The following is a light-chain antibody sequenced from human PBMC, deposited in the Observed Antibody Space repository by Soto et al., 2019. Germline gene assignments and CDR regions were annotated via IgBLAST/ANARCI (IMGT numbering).Light chain of an antibody. CDR1: QTVNAN. V-gene: IGKV3-15*01. J-gene: IGKJ4*01. CDR2: GAS. Sequence: EVVMTQSPATLSVSPGERATLPCRARQTVNANLAWYRQKPGQAPRLLFYGASIRAPGISARFSGSGSGTEFSLTISSLHSEDCAVYCCQQYNNCPLTCRGGTNVDIK. CDR3: QQYNNCPLT.